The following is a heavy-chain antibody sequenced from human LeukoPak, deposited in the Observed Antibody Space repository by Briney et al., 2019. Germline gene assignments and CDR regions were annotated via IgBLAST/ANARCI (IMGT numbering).Heavy chain of an antibody. CDR3: ARGAEAETSPLDF. V-gene: IGHV1-2*02. Sequence: GASVKVSCKASGYIFSDYYMHWVRQAPGQGLEWLGWINPKSGAADYAQQFRGRVTMTRDTSINTDCMEMKRVTSDDTAVYYCARGAEAETSPLDFWGQGTLVIV. CDR1: GYIFSDYY. J-gene: IGHJ4*02. CDR2: INPKSGAA. D-gene: IGHD6-13*01.